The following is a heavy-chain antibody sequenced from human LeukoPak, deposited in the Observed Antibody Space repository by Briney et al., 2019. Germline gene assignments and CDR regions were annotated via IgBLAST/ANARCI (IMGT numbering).Heavy chain of an antibody. J-gene: IGHJ4*02. V-gene: IGHV3-64*01. CDR3: ARGPDLYCSSTSCYASDY. Sequence: GGSLRLSCAASGFTFSSYAMHWVRQAPGKGLEYVSAISSSGGSTYYANSVKGRFTISRDNSKNTLYLQMGSLRAEDMAVYYCARGPDLYCSSTSCYASDYWGQGTLVTVSS. D-gene: IGHD2-2*01. CDR1: GFTFSSYA. CDR2: ISSSGGST.